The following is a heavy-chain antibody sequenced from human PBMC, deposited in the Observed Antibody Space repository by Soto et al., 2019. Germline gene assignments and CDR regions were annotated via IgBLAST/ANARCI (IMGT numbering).Heavy chain of an antibody. CDR3: ARVDYDTFTEDTDAMDV. CDR2: INHSGST. V-gene: IGHV4-34*01. D-gene: IGHD3-16*01. Sequence: QVQLQQWGAGLLKPSETLSLTCAVYGGSFSGYYWSWIRQPPGKGLEWIGEINHSGSTNYNPSLKSRVTISVDTSKNQFSRNLSSVTAADTAVYYCARVDYDTFTEDTDAMDVLGQGTTVTVSS. J-gene: IGHJ6*02. CDR1: GGSFSGYY.